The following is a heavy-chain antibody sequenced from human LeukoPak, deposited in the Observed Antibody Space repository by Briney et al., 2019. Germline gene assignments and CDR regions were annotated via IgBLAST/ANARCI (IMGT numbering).Heavy chain of an antibody. J-gene: IGHJ6*02. Sequence: ASVKVSCKASGYTFTSYDINWVRQATGQGLEWMGWMNPNSGNTGYAQKFQGRVTMTRNISISTAYMELSSLRSEDTAVYYCARGQDSSGYYYVYYYYYGMDVWGQGTTVTVSS. D-gene: IGHD3-22*01. CDR3: ARGQDSSGYYYVYYYYYGMDV. V-gene: IGHV1-8*01. CDR2: MNPNSGNT. CDR1: GYTFTSYD.